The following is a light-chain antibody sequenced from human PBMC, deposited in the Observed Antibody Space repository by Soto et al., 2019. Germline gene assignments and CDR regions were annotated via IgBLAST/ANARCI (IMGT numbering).Light chain of an antibody. CDR3: QQYTDSRT. J-gene: IGKJ1*01. CDR1: QSVASN. V-gene: IGKV3-20*01. CDR2: GVS. Sequence: EIVLTQSPATLSVSPGERATLSCRASQSVASNLAWYQQKPGQAPRLLVYGVSSRATDVPDRFSGSGSGTDFTLTISRLEPEDFAVYYCQQYTDSRTFGQGTKVDIK.